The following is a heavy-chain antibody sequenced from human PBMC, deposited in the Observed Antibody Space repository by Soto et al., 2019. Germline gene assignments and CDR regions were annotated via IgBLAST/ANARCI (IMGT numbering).Heavy chain of an antibody. Sequence: GSLRLSCAASGFVFSDFQFNWVRQAPGGGLEWLSSITGTSAFTEYAESIEGRFTISRDNPNKLLFPHMDNLRPEDTAVYYCARDNLAFQGAFDLWGQGTLVTVS. CDR2: ITGTSAFT. V-gene: IGHV3-21*01. J-gene: IGHJ4*02. CDR1: GFVFSDFQ. D-gene: IGHD3-16*01. CDR3: ARDNLAFQGAFDL.